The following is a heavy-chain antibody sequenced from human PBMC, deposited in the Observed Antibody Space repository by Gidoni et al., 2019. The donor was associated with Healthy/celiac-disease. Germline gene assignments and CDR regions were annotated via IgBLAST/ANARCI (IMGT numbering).Heavy chain of an antibody. Sequence: QVQLVESGGGVVRPGRSLRPSCAASGFTFSSYGMHWVRQAPGKGLEWVAVISYDGSNKYYADSVKGRFTISRDNSKNTLYLQMNSLRAEDTAVYYCAKDMGYSYGPAFDYWGQGTLVTVSS. D-gene: IGHD5-18*01. V-gene: IGHV3-30*18. J-gene: IGHJ4*02. CDR3: AKDMGYSYGPAFDY. CDR2: ISYDGSNK. CDR1: GFTFSSYG.